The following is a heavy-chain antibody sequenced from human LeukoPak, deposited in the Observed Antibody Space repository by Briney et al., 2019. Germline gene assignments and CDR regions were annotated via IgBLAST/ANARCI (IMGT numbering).Heavy chain of an antibody. D-gene: IGHD1-26*01. Sequence: ASVKVSCKASGYTFTGYYMHWVRQAPGQGLEWMGWINPNSGGTDYAQKFQGWVTMTRDTSISTAYMELSRLRSDDTAVYYCARDGGLVGATDRLFDYWGQGTLVTVSS. CDR2: INPNSGGT. CDR1: GYTFTGYY. J-gene: IGHJ4*02. V-gene: IGHV1-2*04. CDR3: ARDGGLVGATDRLFDY.